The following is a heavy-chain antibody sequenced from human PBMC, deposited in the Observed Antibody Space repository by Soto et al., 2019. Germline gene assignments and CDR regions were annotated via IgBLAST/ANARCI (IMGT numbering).Heavy chain of an antibody. Sequence: GGSLRLSCAASGFTFSSYGMHWVRQAPGKGLEWVAVISYDSTKTYYADSVKGRFTISRDNSNSALYVQMNSLTGEDTAVYYCARTRSAWSDFHYYSLDVWGQGTTVTVSS. V-gene: IGHV3-30*03. CDR1: GFTFSSYG. CDR2: ISYDSTKT. D-gene: IGHD1-26*01. CDR3: ARTRSAWSDFHYYSLDV. J-gene: IGHJ6*02.